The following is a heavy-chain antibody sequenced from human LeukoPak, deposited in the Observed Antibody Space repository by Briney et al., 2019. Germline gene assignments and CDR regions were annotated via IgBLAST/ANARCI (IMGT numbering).Heavy chain of an antibody. CDR1: GGSISSFY. CDR2: IYYSGST. CDR3: ARDRGPGYFDY. Sequence: SETLSLTCTVSGGSISSFYWSWIRQPPGKGLEWIGYIYYSGSTNYNPSLKSRVTISVDTSKNQFSLKLSSVTAADTAVYYCARDRGPGYFDYWGQGTLVTVSS. V-gene: IGHV4-59*01. J-gene: IGHJ4*02. D-gene: IGHD3-10*01.